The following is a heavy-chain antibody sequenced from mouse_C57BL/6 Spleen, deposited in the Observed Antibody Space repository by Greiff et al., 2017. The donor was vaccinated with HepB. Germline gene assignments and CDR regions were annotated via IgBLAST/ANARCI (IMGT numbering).Heavy chain of an antibody. CDR3: ARGDTTVVASYYAMDY. J-gene: IGHJ4*01. CDR2: IHPNSGST. V-gene: IGHV1-64*01. Sequence: VQLQQPGAELVKPGASVKLSCKASGYTFTSYWMHWVKQRPGQGLEWIGMIHPNSGSTNYNEKFKSKATLTVDKSSSTAYMQLSSLTSEDSAVYYCARGDTTVVASYYAMDYWGQGTSVTVSS. D-gene: IGHD1-1*01. CDR1: GYTFTSYW.